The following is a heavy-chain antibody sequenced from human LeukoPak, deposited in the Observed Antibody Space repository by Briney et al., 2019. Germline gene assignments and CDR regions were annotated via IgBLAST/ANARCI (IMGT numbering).Heavy chain of an antibody. J-gene: IGHJ3*02. V-gene: IGHV3-7*01. CDR2: INPDGSEK. CDR1: GITFRNYW. D-gene: IGHD3-10*01. CDR3: ATEPGIGYAFDI. Sequence: PGGPLRLSCVASGITFRNYWMSWVRQAPGKGLEWVANINPDGSEKNYVQSVKGRFTISRDNAKNSVSLQMNSLRGEDTAVYYCATEPGIGYAFDIWGQGTRVSVSS.